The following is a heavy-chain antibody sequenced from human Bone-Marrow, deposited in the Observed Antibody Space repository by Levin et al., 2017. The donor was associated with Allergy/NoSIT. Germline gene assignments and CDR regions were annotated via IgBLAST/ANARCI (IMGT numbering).Heavy chain of an antibody. CDR1: GDSVSSNSAA. J-gene: IGHJ5*02. Sequence: LSQTLSLTCAISGDSVSSNSAAWNWIRQSPSRGLEWLGRTYYRSKWYSDYAVSVKSRITINADTSKNQFSPQLNSVTPEDTAVYYCARWISATGVFDPWGQGTLVTVSS. CDR3: ARWISATGVFDP. V-gene: IGHV6-1*01. CDR2: TYYRSKWYS. D-gene: IGHD6-13*01.